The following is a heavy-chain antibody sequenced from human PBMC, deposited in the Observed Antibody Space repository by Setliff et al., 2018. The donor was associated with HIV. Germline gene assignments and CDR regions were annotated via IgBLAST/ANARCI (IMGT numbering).Heavy chain of an antibody. Sequence: PSETLSLTCTVSGGSISSGYYYWSWIRQPPGKGLEWIGYIYYSGSTYHNPSLKSRVTISLDTSKNQFSLKLSSVTAADTAVYYCARDQDPASFDYWGQGTLVTVSS. CDR3: ARDQDPASFDY. V-gene: IGHV4-30-4*08. CDR2: IYYSGST. J-gene: IGHJ4*02. CDR1: GGSISSGYYY.